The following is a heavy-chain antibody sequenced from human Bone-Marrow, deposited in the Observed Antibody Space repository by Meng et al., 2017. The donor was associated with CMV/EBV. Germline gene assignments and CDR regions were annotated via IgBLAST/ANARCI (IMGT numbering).Heavy chain of an antibody. CDR1: GGPISSSNW. J-gene: IGHJ4*02. CDR2: IYHSGST. D-gene: IGHD6-19*01. V-gene: IGHV4-4*02. Sequence: GSLRLSSAVSGGPISSSNWWSWVRQPPGKGLEWIGEIYHSGSTNYNPSLKSRVTISVDKSKNQFSLKLSSVTAADTAVYYCAILRSAVGTFDWGQGTLVTVSS. CDR3: AILRSAVGTFD.